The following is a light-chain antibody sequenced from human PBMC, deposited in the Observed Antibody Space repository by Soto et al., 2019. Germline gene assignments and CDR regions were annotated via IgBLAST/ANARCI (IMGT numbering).Light chain of an antibody. CDR1: SSNIGAGYD. CDR3: QSYDISLSGWV. V-gene: IGLV1-40*01. CDR2: GNS. Sequence: QSVLTQPPSVSGAPGQRVTISCTGSSSNIGAGYDVHWYQQLPGTAPKLLIYGNSNRPSGVPDRFSGSKSGTSASLAITGLRAEDAAGYYCQSYDISLSGWVFGGGTKLTVL. J-gene: IGLJ3*02.